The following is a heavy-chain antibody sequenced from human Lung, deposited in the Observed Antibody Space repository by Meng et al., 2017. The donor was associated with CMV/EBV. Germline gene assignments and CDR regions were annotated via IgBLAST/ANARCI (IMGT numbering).Heavy chain of an antibody. Sequence: SCADSGFTFSNYGMHWVRQAPGKGLEWVALISFDRSNKYYADFVKSRFTISRDNSKNTLDLQMNSLRAEDTAVYYCAKDREWLALDYWGQGTLVTVSS. CDR3: AKDREWLALDY. CDR1: GFTFSNYG. D-gene: IGHD6-19*01. V-gene: IGHV3-30*18. CDR2: ISFDRSNK. J-gene: IGHJ4*02.